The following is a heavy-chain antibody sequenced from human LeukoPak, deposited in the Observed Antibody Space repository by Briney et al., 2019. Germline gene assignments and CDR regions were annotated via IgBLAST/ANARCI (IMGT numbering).Heavy chain of an antibody. D-gene: IGHD4-17*01. CDR3: ARLYGGYGDYYFDY. CDR1: GFTFSSYA. CDR2: ISYDGNNK. V-gene: IGHV3-30-3*01. Sequence: QPGRSLRLSCTASGFTFSSYAMHWVRQAPGKGLEWVAVISYDGNNKYYADSVKGRFTISRDNSKNTLYLQMNSLRAEDTAVYYCARLYGGYGDYYFDYWGQGTLVTVSS. J-gene: IGHJ4*02.